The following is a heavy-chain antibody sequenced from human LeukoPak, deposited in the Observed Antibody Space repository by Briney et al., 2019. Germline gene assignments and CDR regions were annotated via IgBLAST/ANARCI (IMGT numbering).Heavy chain of an antibody. D-gene: IGHD1-26*01. V-gene: IGHV4-59*11. CDR3: ARVHVGRTSVLDS. Sequence: SETLSLTCVVSGGSISSHYWSWIRQPPGKGLEWVGYIYYTGSTNSNPSLKSRVTISMDTSTNQFSLKLISVTAADTAVYYCARVHVGRTSVLDSWGQGILVSVSS. J-gene: IGHJ4*02. CDR1: GGSISSHY. CDR2: IYYTGST.